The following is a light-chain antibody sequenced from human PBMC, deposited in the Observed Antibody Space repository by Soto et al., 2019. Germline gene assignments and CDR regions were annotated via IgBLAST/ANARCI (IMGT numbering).Light chain of an antibody. CDR3: QQYGSSPWT. CDR1: QSVSSSY. V-gene: IGKV3-20*01. J-gene: IGKJ1*01. CDR2: GAS. Sequence: EIVLTQSPGTLSLSPGEGATLSCRASQSVSSSYLAWYQQKPGQAPRLLIYGASSRATGIPGRFSGSGSGTDFTLTNSRLEPEDFAVYYCQQYGSSPWTFGQGTKVEFK.